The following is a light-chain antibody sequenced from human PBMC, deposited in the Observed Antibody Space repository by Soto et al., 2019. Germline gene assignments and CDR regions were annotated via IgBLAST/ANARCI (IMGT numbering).Light chain of an antibody. V-gene: IGLV9-49*01. CDR1: SGCSNYK. Sequence: QPVLTQPPSASASLGASVTLTCTLSSGCSNYKVDWYQQRPGKGPRFVMRVGTGGIVGSTGDGIPDRFSVLGAGLNRYLTIKNIQEEDESDYHCGADHGSGSNFVYVFGTGTKLTVL. CDR2: VGTGGIVG. CDR3: GADHGSGSNFVYV. J-gene: IGLJ1*01.